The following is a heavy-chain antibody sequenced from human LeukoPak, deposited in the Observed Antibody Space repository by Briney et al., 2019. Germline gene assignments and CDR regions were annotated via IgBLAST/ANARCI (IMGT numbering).Heavy chain of an antibody. CDR1: GFTFSSYD. V-gene: IGHV3-13*01. Sequence: GGSLRLSCAASGFTFSSYDMHWVRQATGKGLEWVSAIGTAGDTYYPGSVKGRFTISRENAKNSLYLQMNSLRAGDTAVYYCARATRGYGFDYWGQGTLVTVSS. J-gene: IGHJ4*02. CDR2: IGTAGDT. CDR3: ARATRGYGFDY. D-gene: IGHD1-1*01.